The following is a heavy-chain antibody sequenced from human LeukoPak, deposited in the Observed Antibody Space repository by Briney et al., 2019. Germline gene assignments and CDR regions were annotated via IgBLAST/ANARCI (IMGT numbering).Heavy chain of an antibody. CDR3: ARLFRSGSYYTSLDC. CDR2: IYYSGST. V-gene: IGHV4-39*07. J-gene: IGHJ4*01. D-gene: IGHD3-10*01. CDR1: GGSISSSSYY. Sequence: SESLSLTCTVSGGSISSSSYYWGWIRQPPGKGLEWIGSIYYSGSTYYNPSLKSRVAISVDTSKNQFSLKLSSVTAADTAVYYCARLFRSGSYYTSLDCWGHGILVSVSS.